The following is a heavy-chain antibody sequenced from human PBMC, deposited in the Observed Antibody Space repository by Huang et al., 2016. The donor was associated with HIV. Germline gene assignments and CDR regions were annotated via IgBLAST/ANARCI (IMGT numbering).Heavy chain of an antibody. D-gene: IGHD6-6*01. Sequence: QVQLVQSGAEVKNPGASVRVSCKASGYTFTDSNIHWVRQAPGQGLEWMGWINPKRGGTIYAQRFQGRGTMTRDTTISTVHMDLRRIQSDDTAVHFCARDWSFGSSTSPADWGQGTLVTVSS. V-gene: IGHV1-2*02. J-gene: IGHJ4*02. CDR3: ARDWSFGSSTSPAD. CDR1: GYTFTDSN. CDR2: INPKRGGT.